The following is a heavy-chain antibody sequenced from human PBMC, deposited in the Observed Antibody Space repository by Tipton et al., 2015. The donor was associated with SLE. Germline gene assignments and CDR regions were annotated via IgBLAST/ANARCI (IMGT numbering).Heavy chain of an antibody. V-gene: IGHV1-3*01. D-gene: IGHD3-22*01. CDR3: ARDRTYYYDSSGTFDY. J-gene: IGHJ4*02. Sequence: QSGPEVKKPGASVKVSCQGSGYTFITYSIHWLRQAPGQRLEWMGWINPGNTNTKYSQKFQGRVTITRDTSANTAYMELSSLRSEDTAVYYCARDRTYYYDSSGTFDYWGQGTLVTVSS. CDR1: GYTFITYS. CDR2: INPGNTNT.